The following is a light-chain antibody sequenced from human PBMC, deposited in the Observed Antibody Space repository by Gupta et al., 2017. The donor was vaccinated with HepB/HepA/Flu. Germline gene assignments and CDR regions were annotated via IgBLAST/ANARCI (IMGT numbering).Light chain of an antibody. CDR1: QSIARY. J-gene: IGKJ1*01. CDR2: AAS. Sequence: DILLTPSPASLSASAGDRVTITCRASQSIARYVDWYQQKPGKAPKLLIYAASSSESGVPSRFSGSGSGTXFTLTIXRRQPEDFAAYYCQQNYSIPWTFGXGTKVEVK. V-gene: IGKV1-39*01. CDR3: QQNYSIPWT.